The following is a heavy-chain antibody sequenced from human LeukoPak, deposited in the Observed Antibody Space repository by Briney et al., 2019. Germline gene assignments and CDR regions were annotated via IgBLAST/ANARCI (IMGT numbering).Heavy chain of an antibody. V-gene: IGHV3-30*18. CDR1: GFTVSSYG. Sequence: PGRSLRLSCAASGFTVSSYGMHWVRQAPGKGLEWVAVISNDGSNKYYADSVKGRFTISRDNSNNTLYLQMNSLRAEDAAVYYCAKDRYSSGWYYFDYWGQGTLVTVSS. J-gene: IGHJ4*02. CDR3: AKDRYSSGWYYFDY. CDR2: ISNDGSNK. D-gene: IGHD6-19*01.